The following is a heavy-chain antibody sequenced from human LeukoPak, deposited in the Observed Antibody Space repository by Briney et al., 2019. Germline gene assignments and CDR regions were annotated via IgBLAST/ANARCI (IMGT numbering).Heavy chain of an antibody. CDR2: MYISGRD. CDR3: ARGECLSGYKI. V-gene: IGHV4-4*07. D-gene: IGHD3-9*01. CDR1: GGSISSYY. J-gene: IGHJ4*02. Sequence: SETLSLTCTVSGGSISSYYWSWIRQPAGKGLEWLGLMYISGRDSYNPSLKSRVTMSLDKSKNQFSLNLTSVTAAYTAVYYCARGECLSGYKIWGQGTLVTVSS.